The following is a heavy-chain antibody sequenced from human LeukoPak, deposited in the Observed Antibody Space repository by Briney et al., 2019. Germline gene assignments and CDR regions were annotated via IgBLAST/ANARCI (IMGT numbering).Heavy chain of an antibody. CDR2: ISHDGII. CDR1: GFTLSSYV. Sequence: GGSLRLSCETAGFTLSSYVMHWVRRTPRKGLVWVSRISHDGIISYADSVKGRFTISRDNAKNTLILQMNSLRVEDTAVYYCARDWVYKIDYWGRGTLVTVSS. J-gene: IGHJ4*02. D-gene: IGHD5-24*01. CDR3: ARDWVYKIDY. V-gene: IGHV3-74*01.